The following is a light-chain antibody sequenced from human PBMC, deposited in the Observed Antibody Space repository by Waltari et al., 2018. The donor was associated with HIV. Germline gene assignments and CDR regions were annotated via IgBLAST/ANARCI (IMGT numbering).Light chain of an antibody. CDR2: RAT. CDR3: HQYSDYLGS. CDR1: QNVGDW. V-gene: IGKV1-5*03. J-gene: IGKJ1*01. Sequence: IHMTQSPPPLPASVGDRVNITCRASQNVGDWLAWYQQKPGEAPSLLIYRATDGESGVPSRFSGSASGTDFTLAIDSLHPDDFATYYCHQYSDYLGSFGQGTRVELK.